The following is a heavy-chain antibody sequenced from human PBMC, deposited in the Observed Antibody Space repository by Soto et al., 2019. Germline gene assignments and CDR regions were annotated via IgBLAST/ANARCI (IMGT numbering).Heavy chain of an antibody. J-gene: IGHJ6*02. CDR3: ASLTEEGYYYYGMDV. Sequence: QVQLQESGPGLVKPSQTLSLTCTVSGGSISSGGYYWSWIRQHPGKGLEWSGYIYYSGSTYYNPSLKSRVTISVDTSKNQFSLKLSSVTAADTAVYYCASLTEEGYYYYGMDVWGQGTTVTVSS. D-gene: IGHD7-27*01. CDR1: GGSISSGGYY. CDR2: IYYSGST. V-gene: IGHV4-31*03.